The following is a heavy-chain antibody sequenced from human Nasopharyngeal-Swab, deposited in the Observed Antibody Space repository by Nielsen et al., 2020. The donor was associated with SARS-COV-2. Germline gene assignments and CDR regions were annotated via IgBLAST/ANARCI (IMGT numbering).Heavy chain of an antibody. CDR2: IGDKDHNYAT. CDR3: TTDFYFDY. J-gene: IGHJ4*02. Sequence: GESLKISCAASGFLFRASALHWVRQASGKGLEWVVRIGDKDHNYATTYGASVQGRFTISRDDSKNTAFLQMDSLKTEDTALYYCTTDFYFDYWGQGTLVTVSS. CDR1: GFLFRASA. V-gene: IGHV3-73*01.